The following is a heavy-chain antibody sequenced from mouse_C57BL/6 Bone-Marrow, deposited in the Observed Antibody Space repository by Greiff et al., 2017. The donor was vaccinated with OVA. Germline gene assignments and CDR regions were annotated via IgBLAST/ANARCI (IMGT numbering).Heavy chain of an antibody. CDR1: GYTFTSYW. J-gene: IGHJ4*01. CDR3: ARCLSSLYAMDY. CDR2: IDPSDSYT. Sequence: VQLQQSGAELVMPGASVKLSCKASGYTFTSYWMHWVKQRPGQGLEWIGEIDPSDSYTNSNQKFKGKSTLTVDKSSSTAYMQLSSLTSEDSAVYYGARCLSSLYAMDYWGQGTSVTVSS. D-gene: IGHD1-1*01. V-gene: IGHV1-69*01.